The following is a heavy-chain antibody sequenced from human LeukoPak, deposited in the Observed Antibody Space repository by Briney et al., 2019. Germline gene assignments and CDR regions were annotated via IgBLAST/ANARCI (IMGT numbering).Heavy chain of an antibody. V-gene: IGHV1-24*01. Sequence: ASVKVSCKVSGYTLTELSMHWVRQAPGKGLEWMGGFDPEDGETIYAQKFQGRVTMTEDTSTDTAYMELSSLRSEDTAVYYCAKDRYCSGGSCYSGVDWFDPWGQGTLVTVSS. CDR2: FDPEDGET. CDR1: GYTLTELS. CDR3: AKDRYCSGGSCYSGVDWFDP. D-gene: IGHD2-15*01. J-gene: IGHJ5*02.